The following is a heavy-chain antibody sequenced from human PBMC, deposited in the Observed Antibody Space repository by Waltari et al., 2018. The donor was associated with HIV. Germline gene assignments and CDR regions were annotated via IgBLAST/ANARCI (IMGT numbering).Heavy chain of an antibody. CDR1: GFPPDTSGVG. V-gene: IGHV2-5*01. CDR2: IYWNGNK. J-gene: IGHJ5*02. D-gene: IGHD2-2*03. Sequence: QITLKESGPTLVKPTKTLTLTCTFSGFPPDTSGVGVGWIRQPPGKALEWLALIYWNGNKHYSPSLKSRLTITKVTSKNQVVLTMTNMDPVDTATYYCARRPGYCSGTRCYYSHWFDPWGQGTLVTVSS. CDR3: ARRPGYCSGTRCYYSHWFDP.